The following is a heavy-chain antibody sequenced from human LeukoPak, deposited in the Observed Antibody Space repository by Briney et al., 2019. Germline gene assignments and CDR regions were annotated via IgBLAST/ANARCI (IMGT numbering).Heavy chain of an antibody. CDR2: IYYSGST. CDR3: ARAVRYCSSTSCYSHWFDP. CDR1: GGSISSSSYY. Sequence: SETLSLTCTVSGGSISSSSYYWGWIRQPPGKGLEWIVSIYYSGSTYYNPSLKSRVTISVDTSKNQFSLKLSSVTAADTAVYYCARAVRYCSSTSCYSHWFDPWGQGTLDTVSS. V-gene: IGHV4-39*01. D-gene: IGHD2-2*01. J-gene: IGHJ5*02.